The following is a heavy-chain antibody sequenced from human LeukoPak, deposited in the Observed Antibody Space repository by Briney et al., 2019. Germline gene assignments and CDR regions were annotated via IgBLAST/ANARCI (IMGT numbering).Heavy chain of an antibody. CDR2: FDPEDGET. CDR1: GYTLTELS. J-gene: IGHJ4*02. D-gene: IGHD3-22*01. Sequence: ASVKVSCKVSGYTLTELSMHWVRQAPGKGLEWMGGFDPEDGETIYAQKFQGRVTMTEDTSTDTAYMELSSLRSDDTAVYYCARVRIDFDSSGYYFEPTPNWGQGTLVTVSS. V-gene: IGHV1-24*01. CDR3: ARVRIDFDSSGYYFEPTPN.